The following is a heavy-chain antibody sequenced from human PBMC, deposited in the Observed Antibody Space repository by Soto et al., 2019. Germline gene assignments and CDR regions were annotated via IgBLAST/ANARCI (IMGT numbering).Heavy chain of an antibody. Sequence: SETLSLTCTVSGGSISSYYWSWIRQPPGKGLEWIGYIYYSGSTNYNPSLKSRVTISVDTSKNQFSLKLSSVTAADTAVYYCARVPDYDFWSGYYTGGYYYYGMDVWGQGTTVTFSS. J-gene: IGHJ6*02. CDR3: ARVPDYDFWSGYYTGGYYYYGMDV. D-gene: IGHD3-3*01. CDR1: GGSISSYY. V-gene: IGHV4-59*01. CDR2: IYYSGST.